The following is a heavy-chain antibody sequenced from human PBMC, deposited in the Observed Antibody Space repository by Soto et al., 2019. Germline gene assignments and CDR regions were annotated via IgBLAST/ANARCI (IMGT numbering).Heavy chain of an antibody. CDR2: INHSGST. Sequence: SETLSLTCAVSGESFIGYDWTWIRQPPGKGLEWIGEINHSGSTNYDLSLKSRVTISVVTSKNQFSLKLSSVTAADTAVYYCARFRVSYGTSFFDYWGQGTLVTVSS. D-gene: IGHD2-2*01. CDR1: GESFIGYD. J-gene: IGHJ4*02. V-gene: IGHV4-34*01. CDR3: ARFRVSYGTSFFDY.